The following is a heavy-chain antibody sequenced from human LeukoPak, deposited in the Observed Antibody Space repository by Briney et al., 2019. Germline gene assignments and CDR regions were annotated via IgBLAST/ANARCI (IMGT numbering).Heavy chain of an antibody. V-gene: IGHV4-59*01. Sequence: SETLSLTCTVSNGSMSSYYWSWIRQPPGKGLEWIGYIYNSGSTNYNPSLKSRVTISVDTSKNQFSLRLSSVTAADTAVYYCARDPYSSGLDAFDIWGQGTMVTVSS. CDR2: IYNSGST. J-gene: IGHJ3*02. CDR1: NGSMSSYY. D-gene: IGHD6-19*01. CDR3: ARDPYSSGLDAFDI.